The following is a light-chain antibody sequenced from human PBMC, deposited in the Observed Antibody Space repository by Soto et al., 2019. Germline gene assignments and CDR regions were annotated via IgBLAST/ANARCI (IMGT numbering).Light chain of an antibody. CDR2: GNS. V-gene: IGLV1-40*01. CDR3: QSYDISLSVL. Sequence: QSVLTQPPSVSGAPGQRVTISCTGSSSNIGAGYDVHWYQQLPGTAPKLLIYGNSNRPSGVPDRFSGSKSGTSASLAITGLQAEDEADYYCQSYDISLSVLFGGGTQLPS. J-gene: IGLJ3*02. CDR1: SSNIGAGYD.